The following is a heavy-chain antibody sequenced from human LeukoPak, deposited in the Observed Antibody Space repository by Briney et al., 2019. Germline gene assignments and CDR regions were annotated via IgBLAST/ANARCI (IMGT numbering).Heavy chain of an antibody. CDR1: GGTFSSYA. D-gene: IGHD3/OR15-3a*01. CDR3: ARGDMDSGDFQH. Sequence: SVKVSCKASGGTFSSYAISWVRQAPGQGLEWMGGIIPIFGTANYAQKFQGRVTITTDESTSTAYMELSSLRSEDTAVYYCARGDMDSGDFQHWGQGTLVTVSS. V-gene: IGHV1-69*05. J-gene: IGHJ1*01. CDR2: IIPIFGTA.